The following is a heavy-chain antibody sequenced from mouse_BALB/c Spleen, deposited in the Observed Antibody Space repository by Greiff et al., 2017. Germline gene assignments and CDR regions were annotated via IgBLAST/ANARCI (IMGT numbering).Heavy chain of an antibody. Sequence: QVQLKESGPGLVQPSQSLSITCTVSGFSLTSYGVHWVRQSPGKGLEWLGVIWSGGSTDYNAAFISRLSISKDNSKSQVFFKMNSLQADDTAIYYCARNRDYYGYPDYWGQGTTLTVSS. CDR2: IWSGGST. CDR1: GFSLTSYG. V-gene: IGHV2-4-1*01. CDR3: ARNRDYYGYPDY. J-gene: IGHJ2*01. D-gene: IGHD1-2*01.